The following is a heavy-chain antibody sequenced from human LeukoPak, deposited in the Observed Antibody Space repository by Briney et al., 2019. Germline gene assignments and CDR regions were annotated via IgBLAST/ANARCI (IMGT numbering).Heavy chain of an antibody. D-gene: IGHD3-10*01. Sequence: PSETLSLTWTVSGGSIGSSSYYWGWIRQPPGKGLKWIGSIYYSGSTYYNPSLKSRVTISVDTSKNQFSLKLSSVTAADTAVYYCASYYSYAFDYWGQGTLVTVSS. CDR1: GGSIGSSSYY. CDR3: ASYYSYAFDY. J-gene: IGHJ4*02. V-gene: IGHV4-39*01. CDR2: IYYSGST.